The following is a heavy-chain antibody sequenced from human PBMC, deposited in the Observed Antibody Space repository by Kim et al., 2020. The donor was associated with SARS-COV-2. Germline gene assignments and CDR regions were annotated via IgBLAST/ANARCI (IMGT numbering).Heavy chain of an antibody. D-gene: IGHD6-13*01. CDR3: AKAIAAAGSDAFDI. V-gene: IGHV3-23*01. Sequence: ADSVKGRFTIPRNNPKNTLFLQMNSLGAEDTAVYYCAKAIAAAGSDAFDIWGQGTMVTVSS. J-gene: IGHJ3*02.